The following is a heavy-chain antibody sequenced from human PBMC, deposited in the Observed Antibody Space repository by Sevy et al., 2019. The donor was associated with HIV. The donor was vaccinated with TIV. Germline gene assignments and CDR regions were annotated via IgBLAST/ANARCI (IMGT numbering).Heavy chain of an antibody. CDR3: ARVPNYGDYGIDY. D-gene: IGHD4-17*01. V-gene: IGHV3-21*01. CDR1: GFTFTRHS. CDR2: ISSSSSYI. J-gene: IGHJ4*02. Sequence: GGSLRLPCAASGFTFTRHSMNWVRQAPGKGLEWVSYISSSSSYIYYANSVKGRFTISRDNAKNSVYLQMNSLRAEDTAVYYCARVPNYGDYGIDYWGQGTLVTVSS.